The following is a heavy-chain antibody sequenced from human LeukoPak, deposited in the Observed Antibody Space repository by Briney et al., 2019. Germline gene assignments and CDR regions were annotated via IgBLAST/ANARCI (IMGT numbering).Heavy chain of an antibody. J-gene: IGHJ4*02. CDR2: IYYTGST. D-gene: IGHD3-10*01. V-gene: IGHV4-59*08. Sequence: PSETLSLTCSVSGGSISNYYWSWIRQSPGKGLEWIAYIYYTGSTNYNPSLKSRVTISVDTSKNQFSLKLSSVTAADTAVYYCVRLGLRGTNRYHYDYWGQGTLVTVSS. CDR1: GGSISNYY. CDR3: VRLGLRGTNRYHYDY.